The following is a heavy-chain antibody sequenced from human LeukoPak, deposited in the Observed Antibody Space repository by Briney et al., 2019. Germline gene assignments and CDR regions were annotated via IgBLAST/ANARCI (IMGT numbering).Heavy chain of an antibody. Sequence: SETLSLTCTVSGGSISSYYWSWIRQPPGKGLEWIGYIYYSGSTNYNPPLKSRVTISVDTSKNQFSLKLSSVTAADTAVYYCARCRHYYDSSGYCYRGYNWFDPWGQGTLVTVSS. V-gene: IGHV4-59*01. CDR2: IYYSGST. CDR3: ARCRHYYDSSGYCYRGYNWFDP. D-gene: IGHD3-22*01. J-gene: IGHJ5*02. CDR1: GGSISSYY.